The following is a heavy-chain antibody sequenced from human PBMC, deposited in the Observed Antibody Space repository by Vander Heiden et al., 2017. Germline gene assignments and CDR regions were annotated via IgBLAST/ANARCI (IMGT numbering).Heavy chain of an antibody. Sequence: QVQLQESGPGLVKPSQTLSPTCTVPGGSISRCGHYWSWIRQPPEKGLEYIGYIYSSGSPYYNPSLRSRVNISVDTSKNQFSLRLSSVTAADTATYYCARDLEYTYGSFDLWGRGTLVTVSS. V-gene: IGHV4-31*03. CDR1: GGSISRCGHY. CDR3: ARDLEYTYGSFDL. D-gene: IGHD5-18*01. J-gene: IGHJ2*01. CDR2: IYSSGSP.